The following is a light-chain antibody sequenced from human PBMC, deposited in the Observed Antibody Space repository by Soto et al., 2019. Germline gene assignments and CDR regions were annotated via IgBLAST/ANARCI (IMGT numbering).Light chain of an antibody. Sequence: EIVMTQSPATLSVSPGERATLYCRASKSVSSNLAWYRQKPGQAPRLLIYGASTRATGIPARFSGSGSGTEFTLTISSLQSEDFAVYYCQQHNHWPSFGQGTKLELK. CDR1: KSVSSN. CDR3: QQHNHWPS. CDR2: GAS. J-gene: IGKJ2*01. V-gene: IGKV3-15*01.